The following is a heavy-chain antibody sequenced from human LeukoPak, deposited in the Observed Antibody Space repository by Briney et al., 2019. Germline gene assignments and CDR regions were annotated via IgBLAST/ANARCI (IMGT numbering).Heavy chain of an antibody. V-gene: IGHV4-30-2*01. CDR2: IYHSGST. D-gene: IGHD3-3*01. CDR1: GGSISSGGYY. J-gene: IGHJ6*03. CDR3: ARGYDFWSGFYYYYYMDV. Sequence: SQTLSPTCTVSGGSISSGGYYWSWIRQPPGKGLEWIGYIYHSGSTYYNPSLKSRVTISVDRSKNQSSLKLSSVTAADTAVYYCARGYDFWSGFYYYYYMDVWGKGTTVTVSS.